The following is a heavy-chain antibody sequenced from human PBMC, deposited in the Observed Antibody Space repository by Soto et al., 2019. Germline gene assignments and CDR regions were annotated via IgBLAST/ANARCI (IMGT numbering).Heavy chain of an antibody. D-gene: IGHD3-9*01. V-gene: IGHV3-21*01. CDR2: ISSSSSYI. CDR3: ARGQSLDIVTPCDP. Sequence: EVQLVESGGGLVKPGGSLRLSCAASGFTFSSYSMNWVRQAPGKGLEWVSSISSSSSYIYYADSVKGRFTISRDNAKNSLYLQMNTLRAEDTAVYYCARGQSLDIVTPCDPWGQGTLVTVSS. J-gene: IGHJ5*02. CDR1: GFTFSSYS.